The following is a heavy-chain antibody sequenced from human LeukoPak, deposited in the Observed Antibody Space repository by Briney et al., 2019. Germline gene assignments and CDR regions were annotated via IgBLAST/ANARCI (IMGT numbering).Heavy chain of an antibody. CDR3: AKDRAYYDFWSGYSEGPTNDAFDI. CDR1: GFTFSTYW. V-gene: IGHV3-30*02. J-gene: IGHJ3*02. Sequence: GGSLRLSCAVSGFTFSTYWMSWVRQAPGKGLEWVAFIRYDGSNKYYADSVKGRFTISRDNPKNTLYLQMNSLRAEDTAVYYCAKDRAYYDFWSGYSEGPTNDAFDIWGQGTMVTVSS. CDR2: IRYDGSNK. D-gene: IGHD3-3*01.